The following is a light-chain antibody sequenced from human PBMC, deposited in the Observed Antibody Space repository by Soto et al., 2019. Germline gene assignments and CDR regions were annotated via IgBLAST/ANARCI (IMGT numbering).Light chain of an antibody. CDR2: GAS. V-gene: IGKV3-15*01. J-gene: IGKJ2*01. Sequence: EIVMTQSPATLSVSPGERATLSCRPSQSVSSNLAWYQQKPGQAPRLLIYGASTRATGIPARFSGSGSGTEFTLTISSLQSEDFALYYCHQYNSWPPGTFGQGTKVDIK. CDR3: HQYNSWPPGT. CDR1: QSVSSN.